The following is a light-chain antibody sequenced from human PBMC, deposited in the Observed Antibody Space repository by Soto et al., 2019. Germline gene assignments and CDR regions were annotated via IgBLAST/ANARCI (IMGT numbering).Light chain of an antibody. V-gene: IGKV3-11*01. J-gene: IGKJ4*01. Sequence: EIGMIQAPGTRSLSPGERATRACRASQSVSNNYLAWYQQKPGQAPKLLIYCASNRATGIPARFSGSGSRTDVTLTIPSPLHDDFAAYSCQQPCNWSPQTFGGGTKVDIK. CDR2: CAS. CDR1: QSVSNNY. CDR3: QQPCNWSPQT.